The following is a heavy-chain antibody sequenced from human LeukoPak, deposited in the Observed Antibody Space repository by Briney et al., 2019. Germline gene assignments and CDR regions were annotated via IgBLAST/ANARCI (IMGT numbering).Heavy chain of an antibody. D-gene: IGHD1-26*01. CDR3: ARLGCYHDF. J-gene: IGHJ4*02. Sequence: SETLSLTCTVSGASISNYYWSWIRQTPEKGLEWMGHIHSSGGSSYYPSLKSRLTLSIDTSRNQLSLKLPSVTAADTAVYFYARLGCYHDFWGQGALVTVSS. CDR2: IHSSGGS. CDR1: GASISNYY. V-gene: IGHV4-4*09.